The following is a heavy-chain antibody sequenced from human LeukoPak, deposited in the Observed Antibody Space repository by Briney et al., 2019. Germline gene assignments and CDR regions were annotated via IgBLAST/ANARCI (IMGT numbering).Heavy chain of an antibody. CDR3: AREQYYYGSGSYPGGY. J-gene: IGHJ4*02. Sequence: PGGSLRLSCAASGFTFSSYGMHWVRQAPGKGLEWVAFIRYDGSNKYYADSVKGRFTISRDNSKNTLYLQMNSLRAEDTAVYYCAREQYYYGSGSYPGGYWGQGTLVTVSS. CDR1: GFTFSSYG. V-gene: IGHV3-30*02. D-gene: IGHD3-10*01. CDR2: IRYDGSNK.